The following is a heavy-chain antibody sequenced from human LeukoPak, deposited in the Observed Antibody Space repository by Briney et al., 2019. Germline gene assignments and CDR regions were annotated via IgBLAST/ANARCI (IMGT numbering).Heavy chain of an antibody. J-gene: IGHJ4*02. CDR3: ARGTYGSGSYLPSYYFDY. Sequence: PSENLSLTCTVSGGSISSYYWSWIRQPPGKGLEWIGYIYYSGSTNYNPSLKSRVTISVDTSKNQFSLKLSSVTAADTAVYYCARGTYGSGSYLPSYYFDYWGQGTLVTVSS. CDR1: GGSISSYY. CDR2: IYYSGST. D-gene: IGHD3-10*01. V-gene: IGHV4-59*01.